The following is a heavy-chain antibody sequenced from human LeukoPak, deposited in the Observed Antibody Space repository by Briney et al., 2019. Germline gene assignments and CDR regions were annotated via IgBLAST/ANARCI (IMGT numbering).Heavy chain of an antibody. V-gene: IGHV4-30-2*01. CDR2: IYHSGST. J-gene: IGHJ4*02. CDR1: GGSISSGGYS. Sequence: PSETLSLTCAVSGGSISSGGYSWSWIRQPPGKGLEWIGYIYHSGSTYYNPSLKSRVTISVDRSKNQFSLKLSSVTAADTAVYYCARAVYDSSGQFDYWGQGTLVTVSS. CDR3: ARAVYDSSGQFDY. D-gene: IGHD3-22*01.